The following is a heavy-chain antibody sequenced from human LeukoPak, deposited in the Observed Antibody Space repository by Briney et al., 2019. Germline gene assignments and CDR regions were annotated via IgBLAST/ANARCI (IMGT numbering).Heavy chain of an antibody. CDR3: ARDAYDDSSGS. CDR1: GFTFSCYW. D-gene: IGHD3-3*01. V-gene: IGHV3-7*01. J-gene: IGHJ5*02. Sequence: HPGGSLRLSSAASGFTFSCYWMTWVRQAPGKGLEWVANLNPDGSRKFYVDSVKGRFTISRDNAKNSLYLQMHSLRAEDTALYYCARDAYDDSSGSWGQGTLVTVSS. CDR2: LNPDGSRK.